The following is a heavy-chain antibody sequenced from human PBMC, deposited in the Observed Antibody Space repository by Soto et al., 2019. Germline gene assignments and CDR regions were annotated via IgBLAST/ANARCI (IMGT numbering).Heavy chain of an antibody. CDR2: IWYDGSNK. CDR3: ARDGIGGTAFRGYCDY. D-gene: IGHD1-7*01. J-gene: IGHJ4*02. V-gene: IGHV3-33*01. Sequence: QVQLVESGGGVVQPGRSLRLSCVVPGSIFSGYGMHWVRQAPGKGLEWVAVIWYDGSNKYYADSVEGRFTISRDNSKNTLYLQMDSLRVEDTAGYYWARDGIGGTAFRGYCDYWGQGTLVTVSS. CDR1: GSIFSGYG.